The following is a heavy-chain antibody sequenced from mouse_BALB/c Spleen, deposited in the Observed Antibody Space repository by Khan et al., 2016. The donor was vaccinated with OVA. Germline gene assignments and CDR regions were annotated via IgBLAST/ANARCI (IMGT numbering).Heavy chain of an antibody. CDR2: IDPENGDT. Sequence: VQLQQSGAGFVRSGASVKLSCTTSGFNIKDYYMHWVKQRPKRGLEWIGWIDPENGDTEYAPKFQGKATMTADRSSNTAYLLLSSLTSEDTAVYSFNAAKLSLWFASWGQGTLVTVSA. V-gene: IGHV14-4*02. CDR1: GFNIKDYY. J-gene: IGHJ3*01. CDR3: NAAKLSLWFAS.